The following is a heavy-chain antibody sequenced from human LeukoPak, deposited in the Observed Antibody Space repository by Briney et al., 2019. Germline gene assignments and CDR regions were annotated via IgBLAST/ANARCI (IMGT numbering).Heavy chain of an antibody. Sequence: GGSLRLSCAASGFTFSSYAMSWVRQAPGKGLEWVGRIKSKTDGGTTDYAAPVKGRFTISRDDSKNTLYLQMNSLKTEDTAVYYCTTETRWELGFDYWGQGTLVTVSS. CDR2: IKSKTDGGTT. J-gene: IGHJ4*02. CDR3: TTETRWELGFDY. D-gene: IGHD1-26*01. V-gene: IGHV3-15*01. CDR1: GFTFSSYA.